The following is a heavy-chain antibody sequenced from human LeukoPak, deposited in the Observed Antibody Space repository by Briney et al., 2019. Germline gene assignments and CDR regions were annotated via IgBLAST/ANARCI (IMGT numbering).Heavy chain of an antibody. Sequence: SETLSLTCAVYGGSFSGYYWSWIRQPPGKGLEWIGEINHSGSTNYNPSLKSRVTISVDTSKNQFSLKLSSVTAADTAVYYCARFLRGVIHYWGQGTLVTVSS. CDR2: INHSGST. CDR3: ARFLRGVIHY. V-gene: IGHV4-34*01. CDR1: GGSFSGYY. J-gene: IGHJ4*02. D-gene: IGHD3-10*01.